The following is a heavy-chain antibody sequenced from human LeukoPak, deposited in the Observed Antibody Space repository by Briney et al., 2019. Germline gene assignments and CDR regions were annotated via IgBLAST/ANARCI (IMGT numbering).Heavy chain of an antibody. CDR2: ISGSGGNT. CDR3: ANLRTRFGEILHY. J-gene: IGHJ4*02. CDR1: GFTFSSYG. V-gene: IGHV3-23*01. Sequence: PGGSLRLSCAASGFTFSSYGMSWVRQAPGKGLEWVSAISGSGGNTYYADSVKGRFTISRDNSKNTLYLQMNSLRAEDTAVYYCANLRTRFGEILHYWGQGTLVTVSS. D-gene: IGHD3-10*01.